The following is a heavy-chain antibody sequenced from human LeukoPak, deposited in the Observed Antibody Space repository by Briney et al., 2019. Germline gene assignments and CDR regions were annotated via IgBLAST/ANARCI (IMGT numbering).Heavy chain of an antibody. CDR3: ARQMVVVVPVFDY. Sequence: NPSETLSLTCTVSGGSISSSSYYWGWIRQPPGKGLEWIGSIYYSGSTYYNPSLKSRVTISVDTSKNQFSLKLSSVTAADTAVYYCARQMVVVVPVFDYWGQGTLVTVSS. J-gene: IGHJ4*02. CDR1: GGSISSSSYY. D-gene: IGHD2-2*01. V-gene: IGHV4-39*01. CDR2: IYYSGST.